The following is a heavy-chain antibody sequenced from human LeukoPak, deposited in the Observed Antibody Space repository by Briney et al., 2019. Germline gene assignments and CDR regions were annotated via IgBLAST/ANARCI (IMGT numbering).Heavy chain of an antibody. CDR1: GGTFSSYA. CDR2: SIPIFGTA. V-gene: IGHV1-69*13. CDR3: AREDGPAAIEQLGQDVFDI. J-gene: IGHJ3*02. D-gene: IGHD2-2*02. Sequence: SVKVSCKASGGTFSSYAISCVRHAPGQGLEWMGGSIPIFGTASYAQKFQGRVTITADESPSTAYMELGSLRSEDRALDYCAREDGPAAIEQLGQDVFDIWRQETMVPVS.